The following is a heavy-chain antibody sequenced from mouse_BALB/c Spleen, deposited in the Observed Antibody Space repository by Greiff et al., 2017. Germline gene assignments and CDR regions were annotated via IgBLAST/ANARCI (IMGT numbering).Heavy chain of an antibody. CDR3: TNYYGSYYAMDY. CDR1: GYTFTDYE. D-gene: IGHD1-1*01. CDR2: IDPETGGT. J-gene: IGHJ4*01. Sequence: VKLVESGAELVRPGASVTLSCKASGYTFTDYEMHWVKQTPVHGLEWIGAIDPETGGTAYNQKFKGKATLTADKSSSTAYMELRSLTSEDSAVYYCTNYYGSYYAMDYWGQGTSVTVSS. V-gene: IGHV1-15*01.